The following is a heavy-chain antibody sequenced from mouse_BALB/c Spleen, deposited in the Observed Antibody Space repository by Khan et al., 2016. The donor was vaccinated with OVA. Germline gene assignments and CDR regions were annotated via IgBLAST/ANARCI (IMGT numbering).Heavy chain of an antibody. D-gene: IGHD2-14*01. CDR3: ASGGAAYYRNDGGAMEY. CDR1: GYTFTTAG. CDR2: INTHSGVP. J-gene: IGHJ4*01. Sequence: QIQLVQSGPELKKPGETVRISCKASGYTFTTAGIQWVQKMPGKGLKWIGWINTHSGVPKYAEDFKGRFAFSLEISVNTAYLQITNRKNEDTATYYCASGGAAYYRNDGGAMEYWGQGTSVTVSS. V-gene: IGHV9-4*02.